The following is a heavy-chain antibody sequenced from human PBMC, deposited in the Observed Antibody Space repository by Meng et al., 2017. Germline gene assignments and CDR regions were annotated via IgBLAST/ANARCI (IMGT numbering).Heavy chain of an antibody. CDR1: GFTFDDYA. V-gene: IGHV3-9*01. J-gene: IGHJ4*02. CDR2: ISWNSGSI. CDR3: ARESVTRSFDY. D-gene: IGHD4-17*01. Sequence: GGSLRLSCAASGFTFDDYAMHWVRQAPGKGLEWVSGISWNSGSIGYADSVKGRFTISRDNAKNSLYLQMNSLRAEDTAVYYCARESVTRSFDYWGQGTLVTVSS.